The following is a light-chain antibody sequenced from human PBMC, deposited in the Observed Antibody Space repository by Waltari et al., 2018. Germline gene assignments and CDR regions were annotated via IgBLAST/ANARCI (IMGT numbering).Light chain of an antibody. CDR3: QHYSSHYPWT. V-gene: IGKV1-5*01. CDR1: QSISSW. Sequence: DIQMTQSPSTLSASVGDRVTVTCRASQSISSWLAWYQQKPGKAPTLLIYDASSLESGVPSRFSSSGSGTEFTLTISSLQPDDFATYYCQHYSSHYPWTFGQGTKVEIK. CDR2: DAS. J-gene: IGKJ1*01.